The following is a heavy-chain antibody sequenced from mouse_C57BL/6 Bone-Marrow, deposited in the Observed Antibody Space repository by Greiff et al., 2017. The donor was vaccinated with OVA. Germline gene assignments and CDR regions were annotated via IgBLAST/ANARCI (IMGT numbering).Heavy chain of an antibody. Sequence: DVKLQEPGAELVKPGASVKLSCTASGFNITDYYMHWVKQRTEQGLEWIGRIDPEDGDTNYDQKFQGKATITVDTSSNTAYLQLSSLTSEDTAVDYCARSGAWFAFWGQGTLVTVSA. CDR1: GFNITDYY. D-gene: IGHD4-1*01. CDR3: ARSGAWFAF. J-gene: IGHJ3*01. CDR2: IDPEDGDT. V-gene: IGHV14-2*01.